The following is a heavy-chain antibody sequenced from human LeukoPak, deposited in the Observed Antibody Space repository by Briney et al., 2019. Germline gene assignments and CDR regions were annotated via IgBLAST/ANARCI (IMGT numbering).Heavy chain of an antibody. V-gene: IGHV1-69*13. CDR3: ARSAYCGGDCYSNWFDP. CDR1: GGTFSSYA. Sequence: ASVKVSCKASGGTFSSYAISWVRQAPGQGLEWMGGIIPIFGTANYAQKFQGRVTITADASTSTAYMELSSLRSEDTAVYYCARSAYCGGDCYSNWFDPWGQGTLVTVSS. J-gene: IGHJ5*02. CDR2: IIPIFGTA. D-gene: IGHD2-21*02.